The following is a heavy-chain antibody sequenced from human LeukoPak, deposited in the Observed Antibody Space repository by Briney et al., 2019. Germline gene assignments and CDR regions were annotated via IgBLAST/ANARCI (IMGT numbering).Heavy chain of an antibody. CDR2: FDPEDGET. J-gene: IGHJ5*02. CDR3: ARDDSSGYYRNWFDP. V-gene: IGHV1-24*01. Sequence: GASVKVSCKVSGYTLTELSMHWVRQAPGKGLEWMGGFDPEDGETIYAQKFQGRVTMTEDTSTDTAYMELSSLRSEDTAVYYCARDDSSGYYRNWFDPWGQGTLVTVSS. D-gene: IGHD3-22*01. CDR1: GYTLTELS.